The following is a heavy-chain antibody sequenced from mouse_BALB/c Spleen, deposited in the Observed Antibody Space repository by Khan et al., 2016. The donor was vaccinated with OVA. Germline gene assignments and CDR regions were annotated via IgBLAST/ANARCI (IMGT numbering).Heavy chain of an antibody. Sequence: VQLQESGAELVKPGASVKLSCTASGFNIKDTYIHWVKQRPERGLEWIGSIAPANGNTKYDPKFQGKATITADTSSNTSYLQLSSLTSEDTAVYYCAPPSYDPRNFEVWGAGTTVIVSS. D-gene: IGHD2-10*02. J-gene: IGHJ1*01. CDR1: GFNIKDTY. V-gene: IGHV14-3*02. CDR2: IAPANGNT. CDR3: APPSYDPRNFEV.